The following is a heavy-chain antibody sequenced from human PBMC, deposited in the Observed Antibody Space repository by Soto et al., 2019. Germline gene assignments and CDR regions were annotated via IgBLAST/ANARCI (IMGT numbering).Heavy chain of an antibody. CDR2: IKSKTDGGTT. J-gene: IGHJ3*02. Sequence: PGESLKISCAASGFTFSNAWMSWVRQAPGKGLEWVGRIKSKTDGGTTDYAAPVKGRFTISRDDSKNTLYLQMNSLKTEETAVYYCTKEGYCDFADAGFDIWGQGTMIKVS. CDR3: TKEGYCDFADAGFDI. D-gene: IGHD3-3*01. V-gene: IGHV3-15*01. CDR1: GFTFSNAW.